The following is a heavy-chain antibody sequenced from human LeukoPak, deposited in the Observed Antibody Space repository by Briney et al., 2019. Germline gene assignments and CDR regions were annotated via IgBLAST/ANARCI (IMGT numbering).Heavy chain of an antibody. CDR1: GFNFSAYA. Sequence: GGSLRLSCTASGFNFSAYAMNWVRQAPWKGLEWVSGISGGGGSTYYADSVKGRFTISRDNSKNTLYLQMDSLRAEDTALYYCAKGSGINHYHWIDPWGQGTLVTVSS. D-gene: IGHD1-14*01. V-gene: IGHV3-23*01. CDR3: AKGSGINHYHWIDP. CDR2: ISGGGGST. J-gene: IGHJ5*02.